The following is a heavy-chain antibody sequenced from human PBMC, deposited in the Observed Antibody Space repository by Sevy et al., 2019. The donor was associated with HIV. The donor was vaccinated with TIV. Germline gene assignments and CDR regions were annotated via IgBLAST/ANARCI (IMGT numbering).Heavy chain of an antibody. V-gene: IGHV3-33*06. Sequence: GGSLRLSCAASGFTFSSYGMHWVRQAPGKGLEWVAVIWYNGSNKYYADSVKGRFTISRDNSKNTLYLQMNSLRAEDTAVYYCAKDFYYYGSGSYYNHLLGYFDYWGQGTLVTVSS. CDR2: IWYNGSNK. CDR3: AKDFYYYGSGSYYNHLLGYFDY. D-gene: IGHD3-10*01. J-gene: IGHJ4*02. CDR1: GFTFSSYG.